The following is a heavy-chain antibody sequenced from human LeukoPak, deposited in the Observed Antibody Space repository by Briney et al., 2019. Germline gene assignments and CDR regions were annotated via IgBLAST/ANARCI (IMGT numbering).Heavy chain of an antibody. CDR3: AREHWDFDY. CDR1: GFTLSSYA. J-gene: IGHJ4*02. CDR2: ISGSGEST. Sequence: GGSLRLSCAASGFTLSSYAMSWVRQAPGKGLEWVSEISGSGESTYYGDSVKGRFTISRDNSKNTLYLQMNSLRAGDTAVYYCAREHWDFDYWGQGTLVTVSS. V-gene: IGHV3-23*01. D-gene: IGHD7-27*01.